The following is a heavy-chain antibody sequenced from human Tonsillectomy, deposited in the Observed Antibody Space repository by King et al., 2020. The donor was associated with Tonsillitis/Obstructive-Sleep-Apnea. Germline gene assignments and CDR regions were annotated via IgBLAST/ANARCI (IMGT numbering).Heavy chain of an antibody. CDR3: AKDQATVTTPIDY. CDR2: ISGGGGST. D-gene: IGHD4-17*01. Sequence: VQLVESGGGLVQPGGSLRLSCAVSGFTFSSYAMSWVRQAPGKELEWVSAISGGGGSTYYTDSVKGRFTISRDNSKNTLFLQMNSLRAEDTAVYYCAKDQATVTTPIDYWGQGTLVTVSS. V-gene: IGHV3-23*04. J-gene: IGHJ4*02. CDR1: GFTFSSYA.